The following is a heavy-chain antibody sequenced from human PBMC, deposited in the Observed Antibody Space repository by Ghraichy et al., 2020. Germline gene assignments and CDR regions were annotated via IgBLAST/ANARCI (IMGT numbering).Heavy chain of an antibody. CDR3: ARDGTMIIGYYGMYV. V-gene: IGHV3-21*01. J-gene: IGHJ6*02. Sequence: GGSLRLSCAASGFTFSSYSMNWVRQAPGKGLEWVSSISSSSYIYYADSVKGRFTISRDNAKNSLYLQMNSLRAEDTAVYYCARDGTMIIGYYGMYVWGQGTTVAFSS. CDR1: GFTFSSYS. CDR2: ISSSSYI. D-gene: IGHD3-22*01.